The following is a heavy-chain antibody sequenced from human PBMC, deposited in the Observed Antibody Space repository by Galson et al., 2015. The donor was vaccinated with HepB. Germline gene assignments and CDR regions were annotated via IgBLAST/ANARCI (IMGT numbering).Heavy chain of an antibody. CDR3: AQDLTYYYGSGSYFVGMDV. CDR1: GFTFEDYA. V-gene: IGHV3-9*01. CDR2: ISWDSDFK. Sequence: SLRLSCAASGFTFEDYAMHWVRQVPGEGLEWVSGISWDSDFKGYADSVRGRFTISRDNAKYSLYLQMNSLGAEDTALYYCAQDLTYYYGSGSYFVGMDVWGQGTTVTVSS. J-gene: IGHJ6*02. D-gene: IGHD3-10*01.